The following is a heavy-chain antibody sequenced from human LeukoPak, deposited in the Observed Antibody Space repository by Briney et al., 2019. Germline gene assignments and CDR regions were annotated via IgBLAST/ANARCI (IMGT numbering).Heavy chain of an antibody. V-gene: IGHV1-46*01. CDR2: INPSGGST. D-gene: IGHD3-10*01. CDR1: GYTFTDYY. Sequence: ASVKVSCKASGYTFTDYYIHWVRQAPGQGLEWMGIINPSGGSTSYAQKFQGRVTLTRDTSTSTVYMELSSLRSEDTAVYYCARGHYYGSGSYFGRLRYYMDVWGKGTTVTISS. J-gene: IGHJ6*03. CDR3: ARGHYYGSGSYFGRLRYYMDV.